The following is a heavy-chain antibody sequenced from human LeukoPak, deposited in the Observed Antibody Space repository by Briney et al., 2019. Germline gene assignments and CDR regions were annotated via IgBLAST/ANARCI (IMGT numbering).Heavy chain of an antibody. J-gene: IGHJ4*02. CDR3: ARLADTLI. D-gene: IGHD2-15*01. CDR2: IYYSGST. V-gene: IGHV4-4*02. CDR1: GGSISSSNW. Sequence: SGTLSLTCAVSGGSISSSNWWSWVRQPPGKGLEWIGYIYYSGSTNYNPSLKSRVTISVDTSKNQFSLKLSSVTAADTAVYYCARLADTLIWGQGTLVTVSS.